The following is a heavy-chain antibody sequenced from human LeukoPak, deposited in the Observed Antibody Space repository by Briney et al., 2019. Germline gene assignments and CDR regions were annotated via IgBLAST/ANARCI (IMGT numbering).Heavy chain of an antibody. J-gene: IGHJ4*02. D-gene: IGHD6-13*01. CDR1: GGSISSGGYY. CDR2: IYYSGST. V-gene: IGHV4-31*03. Sequence: SETLSLTCTVSGGSISSGGYYWSWIRQHPGKGLEWIGYIYYSGSTYYNPSLKSRVTISVDTSKNQSSLKLSSVTAADTAVYYCARDGIAAAFDYWGQGTLVTVSS. CDR3: ARDGIAAAFDY.